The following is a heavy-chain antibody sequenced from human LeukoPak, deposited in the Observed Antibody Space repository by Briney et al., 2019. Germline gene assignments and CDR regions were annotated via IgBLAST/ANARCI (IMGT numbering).Heavy chain of an antibody. CDR3: ARLSKYGSGTYYPDV. J-gene: IGHJ6*02. V-gene: IGHV4-59*01. D-gene: IGHD3-10*01. CDR1: GGSISGYH. Sequence: SETLSLTCSVSGGSISGYHWSGIRQPPGKGLEWIGYIYYSGSSGSTNYNPSLKSRVTISVDTSRNQFSLNLSSVTAADTAVYYCARLSKYGSGTYYPDVWGQGTTVTVSS. CDR2: IYYSGSSGST.